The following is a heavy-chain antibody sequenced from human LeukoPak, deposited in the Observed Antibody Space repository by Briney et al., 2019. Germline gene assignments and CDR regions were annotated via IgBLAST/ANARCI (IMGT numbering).Heavy chain of an antibody. J-gene: IGHJ4*02. Sequence: GGSLRLSCAASGFTFSSYWMHWVRQAPGKGLVWVSRLNSDGSTTSYADSVKGRFTISRDNAKNTLYLQMNSLRAEDTAVYYCARRSGSYAFDYWGQGTLDTVSS. D-gene: IGHD1-26*01. CDR1: GFTFSSYW. V-gene: IGHV3-74*01. CDR3: ARRSGSYAFDY. CDR2: LNSDGSTT.